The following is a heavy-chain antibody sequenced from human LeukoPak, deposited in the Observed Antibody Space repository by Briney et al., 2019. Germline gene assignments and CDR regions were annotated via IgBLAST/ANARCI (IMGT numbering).Heavy chain of an antibody. CDR3: ARAAWRGSNSRDAFDT. CDR1: GGSISSGGDY. J-gene: IGHJ3*02. D-gene: IGHD4-23*01. Sequence: NPSETLSLTCTVSGGSISSGGDYWSWIRQHPGKGLEWIGYISYSGTTYYSPSLQSRITISLDTSKNQFSLELSSVTAADTAVYYCARAAWRGSNSRDAFDTWGLGTVVTVSS. CDR2: ISYSGTT. V-gene: IGHV4-31*03.